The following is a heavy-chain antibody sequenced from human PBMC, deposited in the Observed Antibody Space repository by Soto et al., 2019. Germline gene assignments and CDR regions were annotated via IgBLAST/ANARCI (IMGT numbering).Heavy chain of an antibody. CDR3: ARALGSGYYDYYYGMDV. D-gene: IGHD3-3*01. Sequence: KPHVASVKVSCKASGGTFSSYAISWVRQAPGQGLEWMGGIIPIFGTANYAQKFQGRVTITADESTSTAYMELSSLRSEDTAVYYCARALGSGYYDYYYGMDVWGQGPTVIVAS. V-gene: IGHV1-69*13. CDR2: IIPIFGTA. J-gene: IGHJ6*02. CDR1: GGTFSSYA.